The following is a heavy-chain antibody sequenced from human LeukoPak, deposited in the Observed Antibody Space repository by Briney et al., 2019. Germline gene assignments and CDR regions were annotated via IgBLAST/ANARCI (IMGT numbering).Heavy chain of an antibody. D-gene: IGHD5-18*01. CDR3: ARAYTAMVYWFDH. CDR2: INPSGGDT. CDR1: GYTFTSYY. V-gene: IGHV1-46*01. Sequence: ASVKVSCKASGYTFTSYYMHGVRQAPGQGREGMGIINPSGGDTIYAQKFQGRVTMTRDTSTSTVYMELSSLRSEDTAVYYCARAYTAMVYWFDHWGQGTLVTVSS. J-gene: IGHJ5*02.